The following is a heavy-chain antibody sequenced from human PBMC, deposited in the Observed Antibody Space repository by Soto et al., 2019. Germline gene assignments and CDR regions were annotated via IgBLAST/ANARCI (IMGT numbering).Heavy chain of an antibody. V-gene: IGHV3-30-3*01. CDR2: ISYDGSNK. D-gene: IGHD1-1*01. CDR1: GFTFSSYA. CDR3: ARDRNSWLQLEPDY. Sequence: QAQLVESGGGVVQPGRSLRLSCAASGFTFSSYAMHWVRQAPGKGLEWVAVISYDGSNKYYADSVKGRFTISRDNSKNPLYLQMNSLRAEDTAVYYCARDRNSWLQLEPDYWGQGTLVTVSS. J-gene: IGHJ4*02.